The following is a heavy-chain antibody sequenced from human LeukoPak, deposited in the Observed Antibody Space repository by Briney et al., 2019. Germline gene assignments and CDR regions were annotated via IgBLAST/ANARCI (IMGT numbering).Heavy chain of an antibody. CDR2: ISGSGGST. CDR1: GFTFSSYA. V-gene: IGHV3-23*01. J-gene: IGHJ4*02. CDR3: AKDPLLPPLIVVVPAAPC. D-gene: IGHD2-2*01. Sequence: HPGGSLRLSCAASGFTFSSYAMSWVRQAPGKGLEWVSAISGSGGSTYYADSAKGRFTISRDNSKNTLYLQMNSLRAEDTAVYYCAKDPLLPPLIVVVPAAPCWGQGTLVTVSS.